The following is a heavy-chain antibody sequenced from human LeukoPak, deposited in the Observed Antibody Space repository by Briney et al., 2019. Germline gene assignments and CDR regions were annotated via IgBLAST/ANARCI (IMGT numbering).Heavy chain of an antibody. CDR3: ASRYYYGSGNFGY. CDR1: GGSFSGYY. CDR2: INHSGST. Sequence: SETLSLTCAVYGGSFSGYYWSWIRQPPGKGLEWIGEINHSGSTNYNPSLKSRVTISVDTSKNQFSLKLSSVTAADTAVYYCASRYYYGSGNFGYWGQGTLVTVSS. J-gene: IGHJ4*02. V-gene: IGHV4-34*01. D-gene: IGHD3-10*01.